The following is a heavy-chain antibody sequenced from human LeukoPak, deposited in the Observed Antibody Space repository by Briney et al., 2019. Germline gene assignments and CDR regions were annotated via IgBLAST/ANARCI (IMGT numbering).Heavy chain of an antibody. J-gene: IGHJ3*02. V-gene: IGHV3-48*01. Sequence: PGGSLRLSCAASGFAFSSYWMSWVRQAPGKGLEWVSYISSSYRTIYYADSVKGRFTISRDNAKNSLYLQMNSLRAEDTAVYYCARDLGGGDAFDIWGQGTMVTVSS. CDR2: ISSSYRTI. CDR1: GFAFSSYW. CDR3: ARDLGGGDAFDI. D-gene: IGHD3-16*01.